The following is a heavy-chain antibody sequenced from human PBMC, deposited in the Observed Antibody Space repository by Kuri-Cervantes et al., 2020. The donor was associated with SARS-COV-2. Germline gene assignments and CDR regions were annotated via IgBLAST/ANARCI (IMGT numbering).Heavy chain of an antibody. CDR2: ISYDGSNK. V-gene: IGHV3-30-3*01. CDR1: GFTFSRYA. CDR3: ARDRVGVHDS. J-gene: IGHJ4*02. Sequence: LSLTCAASGFTFSRYAMHWVRQAPGERLEWVAVISYDGSNKDYTASGKGRFTISRDNSQNTLYLQMKSLRTEDTALYYCARDRVGVHDSWGQGTLVTVSS. D-gene: IGHD2-21*01.